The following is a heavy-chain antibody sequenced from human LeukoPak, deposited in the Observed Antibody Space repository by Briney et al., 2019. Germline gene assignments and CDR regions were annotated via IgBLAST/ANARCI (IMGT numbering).Heavy chain of an antibody. Sequence: PGGSLRLSCAASGFTFSSCAMSWVRQAPGKGLEWVSGISGSGGSTVYADSVKGRFTISRDNSKNTLYLQMNSLRAEDTAVYYCAKGGRITIFGVARNYFDYWGQGTLVTVSS. CDR1: GFTFSSCA. CDR3: AKGGRITIFGVARNYFDY. J-gene: IGHJ4*02. CDR2: ISGSGGST. V-gene: IGHV3-23*01. D-gene: IGHD3-3*01.